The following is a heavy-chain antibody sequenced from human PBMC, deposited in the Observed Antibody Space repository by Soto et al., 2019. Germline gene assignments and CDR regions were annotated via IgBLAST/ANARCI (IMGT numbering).Heavy chain of an antibody. Sequence: AVGSLRLSCVASGFTFSNFGLNWVRQAPGKGLEWVSSISSSDKYIYYADSVKGRFTISRDNAKNSLSLQMNSLRADDTAVYYCARVFCRGDCYSPLDYWGQGTLVTVSS. CDR2: ISSSDKYI. CDR3: ARVFCRGDCYSPLDY. V-gene: IGHV3-21*01. D-gene: IGHD2-21*02. J-gene: IGHJ4*02. CDR1: GFTFSNFG.